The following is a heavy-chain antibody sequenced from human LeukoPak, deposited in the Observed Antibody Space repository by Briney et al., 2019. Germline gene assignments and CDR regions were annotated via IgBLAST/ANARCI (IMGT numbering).Heavy chain of an antibody. Sequence: SETLSLTCTVSGGSISSYYWSWIRQPPGKGREWIGYIYYSGSTNYNPSLKSRVTISVDTSKNQFSLKLSSVTAADTAVYYCARHHADYYDSSGYRPDDAFDIWGQGTMVTVSS. V-gene: IGHV4-59*08. CDR3: ARHHADYYDSSGYRPDDAFDI. J-gene: IGHJ3*02. D-gene: IGHD3-22*01. CDR1: GGSISSYY. CDR2: IYYSGST.